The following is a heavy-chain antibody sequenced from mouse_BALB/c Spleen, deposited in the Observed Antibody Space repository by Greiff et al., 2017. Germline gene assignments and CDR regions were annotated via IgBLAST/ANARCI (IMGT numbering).Heavy chain of an antibody. CDR1: GYTFTSYY. V-gene: IGHV1S81*02. D-gene: IGHD2-4*01. CDR3: TRSGITAWFAY. J-gene: IGHJ3*01. CDR2: INPSNGGT. Sequence: VQLQQSGAELVKPGASVKLSCKASGYTFTSYYMYWVKQRPGQGLEWIGEINPSNGGTNFNEKFKSKATLTVDKSSSTAYMQLSSLTSEDSAVYDCTRSGITAWFAYWGQGTLVTVSA.